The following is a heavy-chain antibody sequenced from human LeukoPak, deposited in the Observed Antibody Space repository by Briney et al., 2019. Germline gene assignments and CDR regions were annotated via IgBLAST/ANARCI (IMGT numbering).Heavy chain of an antibody. J-gene: IGHJ4*02. D-gene: IGHD6-13*01. CDR2: VSFDGSNK. Sequence: GRSLRLSCAASGFTFNNYGIHWVRQASGKGLYWVAVVSFDGSNKYYADSVKGRFTISRDNSKNIVYLQLNSLRPEDTAVYYCAKDVLGSSWSFDYWGQGTLVTVSS. V-gene: IGHV3-30*18. CDR1: GFTFNNYG. CDR3: AKDVLGSSWSFDY.